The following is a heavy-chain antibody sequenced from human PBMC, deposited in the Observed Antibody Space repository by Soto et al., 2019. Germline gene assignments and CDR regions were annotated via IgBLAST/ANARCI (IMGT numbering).Heavy chain of an antibody. D-gene: IGHD2-8*02. V-gene: IGHV3-7*01. CDR3: VRDRGWWTFDY. CDR2: ISPDGSQK. J-gene: IGHJ4*02. CDR1: GFSFSGAW. Sequence: EVQLVESGGTLVQPGGSLRLSCAGSGFSFSGAWMNWVRQAPGKELEWVASISPDGSQKYYVDSVKGRFIISRDNAKNSLYVEVNSLRVEDTAVYYWVRDRGWWTFDYWGQGTQVTVSS.